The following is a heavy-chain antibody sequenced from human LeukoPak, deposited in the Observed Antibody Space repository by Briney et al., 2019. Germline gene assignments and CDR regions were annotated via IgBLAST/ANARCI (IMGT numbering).Heavy chain of an antibody. CDR1: GGSISSGDYY. Sequence: SETLSLTCTVSGGSISSGDYYWSWIRQPPGKGLEWIVYIYYSGSTYYNPSLKSRVTISVDTSKNQFSLKLSSVTAADTAVYYCASGAPGDILPRGIDYWGQGTLVTVSS. D-gene: IGHD3-10*01. J-gene: IGHJ4*02. CDR2: IYYSGST. V-gene: IGHV4-30-4*08. CDR3: ASGAPGDILPRGIDY.